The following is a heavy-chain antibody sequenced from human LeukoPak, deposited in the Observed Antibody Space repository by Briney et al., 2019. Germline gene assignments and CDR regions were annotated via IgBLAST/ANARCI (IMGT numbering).Heavy chain of an antibody. J-gene: IGHJ3*02. CDR1: GFTVSSNY. CDR3: ASGTPPTTNAFDI. Sequence: QPGGSLRLSCAASGFTVSSNYMSWVRQAPGKGLEWVPVIYSGGSTYYADSVKGRFTISRDNSKNTLYLQMNSLRAEDTAVYYCASGTPPTTNAFDIWGQGTMVTVSS. V-gene: IGHV3-53*01. D-gene: IGHD1-14*01. CDR2: IYSGGST.